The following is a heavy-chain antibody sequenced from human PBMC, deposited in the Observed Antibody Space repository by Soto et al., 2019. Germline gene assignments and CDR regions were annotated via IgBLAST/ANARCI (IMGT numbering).Heavy chain of an antibody. CDR2: IYYTGST. CDR3: ARAFGSTMPSLI. Sequence: QVQLQESGPGLVQPSETLSLTCTVSGGPISSYYWSWIRQPPGKGLEWIGYIYYTGSTNYNPSLKSRVTISVDTYKNQFSLYLSSVTAADTAVYYCARAFGSTMPSLIWGQGTLVTVSS. CDR1: GGPISSYY. D-gene: IGHD2-2*01. J-gene: IGHJ4*02. V-gene: IGHV4-59*01.